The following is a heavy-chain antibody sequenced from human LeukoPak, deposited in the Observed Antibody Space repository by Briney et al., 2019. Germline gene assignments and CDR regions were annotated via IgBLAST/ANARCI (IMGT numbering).Heavy chain of an antibody. J-gene: IGHJ3*02. CDR3: ARARGTYYYDSSGYGANAFDI. V-gene: IGHV1-69*13. Sequence: SVKVSCKASGGTFSSYAISWVRQAPGQGLKWMGGIIPIFGTAYYAQKFQGRVTVTADESTSTAYMELSSLRSEDTAVYYCARARGTYYYDSSGYGANAFDIWGQGTMVTVSS. CDR2: IIPIFGTA. D-gene: IGHD3-22*01. CDR1: GGTFSSYA.